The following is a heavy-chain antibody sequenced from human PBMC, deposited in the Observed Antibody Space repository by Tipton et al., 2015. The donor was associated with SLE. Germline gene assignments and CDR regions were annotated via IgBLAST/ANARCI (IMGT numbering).Heavy chain of an antibody. CDR2: VYTSGTT. V-gene: IGHV4-61*02. D-gene: IGHD7-27*01. CDR3: ARWVLGTRWGFDP. J-gene: IGHJ5*02. CDR1: GGSMSSGSYH. Sequence: TLSLTCTVSGGSMSSGSYHWSWIRQPAGKGLEWIGRVYTSGTTYYNPSLKSRVTISLDTSMNQFSLKMNSVTAADTAVYFCARWVLGTRWGFDPWGQGTLVTVSS.